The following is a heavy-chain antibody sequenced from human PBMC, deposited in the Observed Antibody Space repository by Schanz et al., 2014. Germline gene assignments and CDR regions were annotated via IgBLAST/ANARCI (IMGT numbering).Heavy chain of an antibody. D-gene: IGHD3-10*01. CDR1: GYTFAVYY. V-gene: IGHV7-4-1*02. J-gene: IGHJ4*02. CDR3: ARRGIRGVFSRFDY. CDR2: INTNTGNP. Sequence: QVQLVQSGAEVKKPGASVKVSCKASGYTFAVYYIHWVRQAPGQGLEWMGWINTNTGNPTYAQAFTGRFLFSLDTSVNTAYLQISSLEADDTAVYYCARRGIRGVFSRFDYWGLGTLVTVSS.